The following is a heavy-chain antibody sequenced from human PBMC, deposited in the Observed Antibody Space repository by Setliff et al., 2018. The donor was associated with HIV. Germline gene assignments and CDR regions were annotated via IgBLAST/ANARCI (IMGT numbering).Heavy chain of an antibody. CDR1: GFSFSSFS. J-gene: IGHJ4*02. D-gene: IGHD6-19*01. CDR2: ITSSGSNL. Sequence: PGGSLRLSCAASGFSFSSFSMHWVRQAPGKGLEWISYITSSGSNLDYANYVKGRFTISGDNSKNTLYLQMNSLREEDTAVYYCARVRSVGYSRAWYAPGAYWGRGTLVTVSS. V-gene: IGHV3-48*02. CDR3: ARVRSVGYSRAWYAPGAY.